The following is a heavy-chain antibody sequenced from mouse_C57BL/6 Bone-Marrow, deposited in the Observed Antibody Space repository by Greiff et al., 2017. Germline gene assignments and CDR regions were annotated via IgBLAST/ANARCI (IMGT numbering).Heavy chain of an antibody. J-gene: IGHJ4*01. Sequence: EVKVEESGGGLVQPGGSLKLSCAASGIDFSRYWMGWVRRAPGKGLEWIGEINPDSSTINYAPSLKDKFIFPRYNAKNTLYLEMSKVRSEDTALYYCARGNWEYAMDYWGQGTSVTVSS. CDR1: GIDFSRYW. CDR2: INPDSSTI. CDR3: ARGNWEYAMDY. V-gene: IGHV4-1*01. D-gene: IGHD4-1*01.